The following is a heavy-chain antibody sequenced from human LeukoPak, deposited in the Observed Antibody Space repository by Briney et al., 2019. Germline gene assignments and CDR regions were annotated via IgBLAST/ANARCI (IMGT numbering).Heavy chain of an antibody. D-gene: IGHD2-2*01. CDR1: GGSFSGYY. CDR2: INHSGST. J-gene: IGHJ5*02. Sequence: SETLSLTCAVYGGSFSGYYWSWIRQPPGKGLEWIGEINHSGSTNYNPSLKSRVTISVDTSKNQFSLKLSSVTAADTAVYYCARGFEGTSYCNWFDPWGQGTLVSVSS. V-gene: IGHV4-34*01. CDR3: ARGFEGTSYCNWFDP.